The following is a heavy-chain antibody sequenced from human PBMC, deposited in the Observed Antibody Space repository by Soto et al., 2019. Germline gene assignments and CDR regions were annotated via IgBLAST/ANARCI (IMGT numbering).Heavy chain of an antibody. Sequence: ASVKVSCKASGYTFTSYAMHWVRQAPGQRLEWMGWINAGNGNTKYSQKFQGRVTITRDTSASTAYMELSSLRSEDTAVYYCARSDYDSSGYYQIPFDYWGQGTLVTVSS. CDR2: INAGNGNT. V-gene: IGHV1-3*01. D-gene: IGHD3-22*01. CDR1: GYTFTSYA. J-gene: IGHJ4*02. CDR3: ARSDYDSSGYYQIPFDY.